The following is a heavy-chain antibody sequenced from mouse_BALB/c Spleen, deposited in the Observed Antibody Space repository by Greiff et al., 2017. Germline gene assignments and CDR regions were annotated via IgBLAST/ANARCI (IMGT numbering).Heavy chain of an antibody. Sequence: EVQLQQSGTVLARPGASVTMSCKASGYTFTSYWMHWVKQRPGQGLEWIGAIYPGNSDTSYNQKFKGKAKLTAVTSTSTAYMELSSLTNEDSAVYYCTREVLLRYQSFAYWGQGTLVTVSA. J-gene: IGHJ3*01. D-gene: IGHD1-1*01. V-gene: IGHV1-5*01. CDR3: TREVLLRYQSFAY. CDR2: IYPGNSDT. CDR1: GYTFTSYW.